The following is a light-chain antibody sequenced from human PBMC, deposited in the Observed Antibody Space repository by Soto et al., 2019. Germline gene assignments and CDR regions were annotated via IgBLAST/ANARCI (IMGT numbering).Light chain of an antibody. J-gene: IGLJ1*01. CDR3: AEWDDSLSGYV. Sequence: QSVLTQPPSASGTPGQRVTISCSGSSSNIGANYVYWYQHLPGTAPKLLIHSNNQRPSGVPDRFSGSKSGTSASLAISGLRSDDEADYYCAEWDDSLSGYVFGPGTKVTVL. CDR2: SNN. V-gene: IGLV1-47*02. CDR1: SSNIGANY.